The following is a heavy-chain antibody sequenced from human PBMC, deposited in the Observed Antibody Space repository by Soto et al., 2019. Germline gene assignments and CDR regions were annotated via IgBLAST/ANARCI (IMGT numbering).Heavy chain of an antibody. D-gene: IGHD3-10*01. Sequence: GGSLRLSCAASGFTFDDYAMHWVRQAPGKGLEWVSGISWNSGSIGYADSVKGRFTISRDNAKNSLYLQMNSLRAEDTALYYCAKGKMVRGTSDDAFDIWGQGTMVTVSS. J-gene: IGHJ3*02. V-gene: IGHV3-9*01. CDR3: AKGKMVRGTSDDAFDI. CDR2: ISWNSGSI. CDR1: GFTFDDYA.